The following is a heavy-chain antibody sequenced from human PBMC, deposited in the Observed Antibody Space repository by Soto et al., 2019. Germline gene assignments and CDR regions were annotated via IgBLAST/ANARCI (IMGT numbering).Heavy chain of an antibody. CDR2: ISAYNGNT. Sequence: QVQLVQSGAEVKKPGASVKVSCKASGYTFTSYGISWVRQAPGQGLEWMGWISAYNGNTNYAQKLQGRVTMTTDTXTXTXSMELRSLRSDDTAVYYCARDAEDWYGSGSYVPFDYWGQGTLVTVSS. J-gene: IGHJ4*02. CDR1: GYTFTSYG. D-gene: IGHD3-10*01. V-gene: IGHV1-18*01. CDR3: ARDAEDWYGSGSYVPFDY.